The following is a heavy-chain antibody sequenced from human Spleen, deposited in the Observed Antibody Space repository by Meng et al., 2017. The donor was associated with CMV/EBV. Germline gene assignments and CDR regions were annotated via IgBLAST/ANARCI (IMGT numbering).Heavy chain of an antibody. Sequence: SETLSLTCAVYGGSFSGYYWSWIRQPPGKGLEWIGEINHSGSTNYNPSLKSRVTISVDTSKNQFSLKLSSVTAADTAVYYCARNHQWLVSVSWFDPWGQGTLVTVSS. CDR2: INHSGST. V-gene: IGHV4-34*01. CDR3: ARNHQWLVSVSWFDP. J-gene: IGHJ5*02. CDR1: GGSFSGYY. D-gene: IGHD6-19*01.